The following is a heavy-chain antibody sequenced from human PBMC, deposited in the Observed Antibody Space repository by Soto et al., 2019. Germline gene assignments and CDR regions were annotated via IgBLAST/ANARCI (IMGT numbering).Heavy chain of an antibody. V-gene: IGHV3-23*01. J-gene: IGHJ4*02. Sequence: EVQLLESGGGVVQPGGSLRLSCAASGFTFSIYAMSWVRQAPGKGLEWVSAISGSGGSTYYADSVKGRFTISRDNSKNTLYLQMNSLRAEDTAVYYCAKDVYSGYDSLSYFDYWGQGSLVTVSS. D-gene: IGHD5-12*01. CDR2: ISGSGGST. CDR3: AKDVYSGYDSLSYFDY. CDR1: GFTFSIYA.